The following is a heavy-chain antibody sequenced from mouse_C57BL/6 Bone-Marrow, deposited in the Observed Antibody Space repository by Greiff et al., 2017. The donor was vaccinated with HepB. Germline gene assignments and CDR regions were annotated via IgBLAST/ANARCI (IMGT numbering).Heavy chain of an antibody. V-gene: IGHV1-22*01. J-gene: IGHJ4*01. CDR2: INPNNGGT. Sequence: EVKLVESGPELVKPGASVKMSCKASGYTFTDYNMHWVKQSHGKSLEWIGYINPNNGGTSYNQKFKGKATLTVNKSSSTAYMELRSLTSEDSAVYYCARSRLYYSAMDYWGQGTSVTVSS. CDR1: GYTFTDYN. CDR3: ARSRLYYSAMDY.